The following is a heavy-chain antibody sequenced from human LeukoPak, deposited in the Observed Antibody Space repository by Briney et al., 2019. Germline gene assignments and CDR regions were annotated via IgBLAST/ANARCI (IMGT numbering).Heavy chain of an antibody. J-gene: IGHJ6*03. V-gene: IGHV3-30*02. Sequence: PGGSLRLSCAASGFTFSSYGMHWVRQAPGKGLEWVAFIRYDGSNKYYADSVKGRFTISRDNSKNTLYLQMNSLRAEDTAVYYCAKGRWEQPYDYYYYMDVWGKGTTVTISS. CDR3: AKGRWEQPYDYYYYMDV. CDR1: GFTFSSYG. CDR2: IRYDGSNK. D-gene: IGHD1-26*01.